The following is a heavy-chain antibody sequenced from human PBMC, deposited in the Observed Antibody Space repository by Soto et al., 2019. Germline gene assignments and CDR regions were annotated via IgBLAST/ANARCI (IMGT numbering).Heavy chain of an antibody. CDR2: LAYHGRNE. Sequence: QVHLVESGGGVVQPGRSLRLSCAASGFTFNSYGMYWIRQAPGKGLEWLAGLAYHGRNEYYAHSVKGRFTTSRDNSNSTLFLQMNSLRPEDTAVYYCAKSYWPSINAVLTSAIDHWGRGTLVTVPS. D-gene: IGHD2-2*01. CDR3: AKSYWPSINAVLTSAIDH. J-gene: IGHJ4*02. CDR1: GFTFNSYG. V-gene: IGHV3-30*18.